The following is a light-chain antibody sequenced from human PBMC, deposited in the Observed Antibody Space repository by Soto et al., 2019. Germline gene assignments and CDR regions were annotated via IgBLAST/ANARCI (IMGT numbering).Light chain of an antibody. Sequence: QSVLTQPASVSGSPGQSITISCTGSSSEVGGFNFVSWYQQHPGKAPKLMIYDVASRPSGVSNRFSGSKSGNTASPTISGLQTEDEADYYCSSYTTSSTRVFGTGTKVTVL. J-gene: IGLJ1*01. CDR3: SSYTTSSTRV. CDR2: DVA. V-gene: IGLV2-14*03. CDR1: SSEVGGFNF.